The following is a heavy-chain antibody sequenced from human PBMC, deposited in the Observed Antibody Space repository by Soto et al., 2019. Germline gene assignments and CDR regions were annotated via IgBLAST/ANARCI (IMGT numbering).Heavy chain of an antibody. CDR2: IYYSGST. V-gene: IGHV4-39*01. CDR3: ARHVPDVDYYDSSGRKDNWFDP. J-gene: IGHJ5*02. CDR1: GGSISSSSYY. Sequence: PSETLSLTCTVSGGSISSSSYYWGWIRQPPGKGLEWIGSIYYSGSTYYNPSLKSRVTISVDTSKNQFSLKLSSVTAADTAVYYCARHVPDVDYYDSSGRKDNWFDPWGQGTLVTVSS. D-gene: IGHD3-22*01.